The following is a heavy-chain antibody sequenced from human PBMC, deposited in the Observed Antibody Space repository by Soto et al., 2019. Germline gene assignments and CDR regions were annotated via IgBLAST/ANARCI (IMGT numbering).Heavy chain of an antibody. D-gene: IGHD2-15*01. J-gene: IGHJ4*02. CDR1: GVGFWGDW. V-gene: IGHV3-7*01. CDR2: IKQDGSKA. CDR3: ARDFYGGFSYGPGDS. Sequence: HWGSLRLACVACGVGFWGDWMSWVRKAPGKGLEWVANIKQDGSKAQYLESVRGRFTISRDNSKSSVYLQMNSLRAEDTALYYCARDFYGGFSYGPGDSWGQGTLVTVSS.